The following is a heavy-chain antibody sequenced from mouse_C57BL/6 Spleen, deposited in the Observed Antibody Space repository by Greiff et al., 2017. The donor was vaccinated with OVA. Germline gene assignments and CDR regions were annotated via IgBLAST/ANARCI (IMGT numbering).Heavy chain of an antibody. D-gene: IGHD1-2*01. CDR3: ARGGPDGGAMDY. CDR1: GYTFTSYW. J-gene: IGHJ4*01. V-gene: IGHV1-52*01. Sequence: VQLQQPGAELVRPGSSVKLSCKASGYTFTSYWMHWVKQRPIQGLEWIGNIDPSDSETHYNQKFKDKATLTVDKSSSTAYMQLSSLTSEDSAVYYCARGGPDGGAMDYWGQGTSVTVSS. CDR2: IDPSDSET.